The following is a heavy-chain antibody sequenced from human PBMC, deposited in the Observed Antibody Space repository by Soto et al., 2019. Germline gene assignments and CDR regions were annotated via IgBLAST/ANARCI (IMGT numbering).Heavy chain of an antibody. J-gene: IGHJ4*02. Sequence: QVQLQESGPGLVKPSQTLSLTCTVSGGSISSGDYYWTWIRQPPGKGLEWIGYIYYSGSTYYNPSLKIRVTISVDTSKNQFSLKPSSVTAADTAVYYCARSPKGTNFDYWGQGTLVTVSS. CDR3: ARSPKGTNFDY. V-gene: IGHV4-30-4*01. D-gene: IGHD2-8*01. CDR1: GGSISSGDYY. CDR2: IYYSGST.